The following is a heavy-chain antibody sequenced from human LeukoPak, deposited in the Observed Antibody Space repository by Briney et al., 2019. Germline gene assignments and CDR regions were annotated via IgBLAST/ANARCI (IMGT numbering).Heavy chain of an antibody. J-gene: IGHJ4*02. CDR1: GFTFNNYA. CDR3: ASDIGEWELTDHY. D-gene: IGHD1-26*01. Sequence: PGGSLRLSCAASGFTFNNYAMHWVRQAPGKGLEWVAVKSYDGSNKYYADSVKGRFTISRDSSKNTLYLQMNSLSTEDTAVYYCASDIGEWELTDHYWGQGTLVTVSS. CDR2: KSYDGSNK. V-gene: IGHV3-30-3*01.